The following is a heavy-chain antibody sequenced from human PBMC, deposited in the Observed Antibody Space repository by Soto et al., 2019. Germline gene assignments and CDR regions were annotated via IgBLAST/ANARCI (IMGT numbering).Heavy chain of an antibody. Sequence: QVQVVESGGGLVKPGGSLRLSCAASGFIFSDYYMNWIRQAPGKGLEWVSYISGSGKTIYYAGSVQGRFTISRDNAKNSLYLQMNSLRADDTAVYYCARALKWGVETSWLDPWGQGTLVTVSS. J-gene: IGHJ5*02. D-gene: IGHD1-26*01. V-gene: IGHV3-11*01. CDR1: GFIFSDYY. CDR3: ARALKWGVETSWLDP. CDR2: ISGSGKTI.